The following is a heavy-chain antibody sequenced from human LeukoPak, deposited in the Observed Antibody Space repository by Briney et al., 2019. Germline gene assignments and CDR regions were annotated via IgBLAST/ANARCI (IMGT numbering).Heavy chain of an antibody. D-gene: IGHD3-22*01. CDR2: ISGSGYSR. V-gene: IGHV3-23*01. CDR1: GFTFSNYA. CDR3: AKAYYFNSSAYYRPRTPFDY. J-gene: IGHJ4*02. Sequence: GGSLRLSCAASGFTFSNYAMSWVRQAPGKGLEWASAISGSGYSRYYADSVKGRFIISRDNSRNTLYLQMNSLRDEDTAVYYCAKAYYFNSSAYYRPRTPFDYWGRGILVTVSS.